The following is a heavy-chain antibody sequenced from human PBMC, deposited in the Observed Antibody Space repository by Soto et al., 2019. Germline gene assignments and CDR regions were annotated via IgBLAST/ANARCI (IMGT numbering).Heavy chain of an antibody. Sequence: QITLKESGPTLVKPTQTLTLTCTFSGFSFSTDGMGVGWIRQPPGKALEWLALIYWDDDKRFSPSLKSRLTITKDGSRNQVVLTLTNMDPADTGTYYCANVYWAASGTRYYFDYWGQGTLVTVSS. D-gene: IGHD1-7*01. CDR3: ANVYWAASGTRYYFDY. J-gene: IGHJ4*02. CDR2: IYWDDDK. V-gene: IGHV2-5*02. CDR1: GFSFSTDGMG.